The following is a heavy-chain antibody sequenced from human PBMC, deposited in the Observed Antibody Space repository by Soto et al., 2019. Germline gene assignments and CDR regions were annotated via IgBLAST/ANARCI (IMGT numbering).Heavy chain of an antibody. CDR3: ARGPVGITMVRGVRPFDY. Sequence: QVQLQQWGAGLLKPSETLSLTCAVYGGSFSGYYWSWIRQPPGKGLEWIGEINHSGSTNYNPSLKSRVTISVDTSKNQFSMKLSSVTAADTAVYYCARGPVGITMVRGVRPFDYWGQGTLVTVSS. CDR2: INHSGST. V-gene: IGHV4-34*01. D-gene: IGHD3-10*01. J-gene: IGHJ4*02. CDR1: GGSFSGYY.